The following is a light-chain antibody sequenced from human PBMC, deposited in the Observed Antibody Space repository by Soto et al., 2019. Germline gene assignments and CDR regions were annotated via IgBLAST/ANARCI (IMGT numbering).Light chain of an antibody. V-gene: IGKV1-5*01. J-gene: IGKJ1*01. CDR1: QSISNW. CDR3: QQSNTFWT. Sequence: DNQMTQSPSTLSASVKDRVTITCRASQSISNWLAWYQQKPGKAPKLLIYDVSSLESGVPSRFSGSGSGTEFTLTISSLQPDDFATYYCQQSNTFWTFGQGTKVDI. CDR2: DVS.